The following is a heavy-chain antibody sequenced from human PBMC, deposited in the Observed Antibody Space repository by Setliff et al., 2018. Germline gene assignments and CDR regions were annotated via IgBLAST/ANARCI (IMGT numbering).Heavy chain of an antibody. CDR1: GGSISGASIRSYY. V-gene: IGHV4-61*01. CDR3: ARGGTYRYFDF. Sequence: SETLSLTCTVSGGSISGASIRSYYWSWIRQPPGEGLEFIGYVYYSGTTNYDPSLKSRVTISVDTSKNQFSLKLSSVTAADPAIYYCARGGTYRYFDFWGRGTLVTVSS. CDR2: VYYSGTT. J-gene: IGHJ4*02.